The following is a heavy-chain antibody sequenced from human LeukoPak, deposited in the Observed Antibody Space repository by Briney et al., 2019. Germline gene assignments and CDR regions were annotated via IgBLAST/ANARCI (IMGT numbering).Heavy chain of an antibody. V-gene: IGHV4-59*01. Sequence: KSSETLSLTCAVYGGSFSGYYWNWIRQPPGKGLEWIGYIYYSGSTNYNPSLKSRVTISVDTSKNQFSLKLSSVTAADTAVYYCARDERLSGSYFDYWGQGTLVTVSS. J-gene: IGHJ4*02. D-gene: IGHD1-26*01. CDR2: IYYSGST. CDR3: ARDERLSGSYFDY. CDR1: GGSFSGYY.